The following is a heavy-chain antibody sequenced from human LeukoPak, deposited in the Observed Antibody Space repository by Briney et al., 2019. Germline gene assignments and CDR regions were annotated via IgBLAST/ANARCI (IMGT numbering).Heavy chain of an antibody. V-gene: IGHV3-74*01. CDR3: ARGGHSSFDY. J-gene: IGHJ4*02. Sequence: GGSLTLSCAASGFTFSNFWLHCVRQPPGKWLEWVSCITSDGRNINYPDSVQGRFTISRDNAKNTLYLQMNSLRAEDTAVYYCARGGHSSFDYWGQGALVTVSS. CDR1: GFTFSNFW. D-gene: IGHD3-16*01. CDR2: ITSDGRNI.